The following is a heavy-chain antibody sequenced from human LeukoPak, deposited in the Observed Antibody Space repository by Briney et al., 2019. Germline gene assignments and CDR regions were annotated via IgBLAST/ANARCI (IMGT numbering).Heavy chain of an antibody. J-gene: IGHJ3*02. D-gene: IGHD3-10*01. CDR1: GYSFTSYW. Sequence: GESLKISCKGSGYSFTSYWIGWVRQMPGKGLEWMGIIYPGDSDTRYSPSFQGQVTISADKSISTAYLRWSGLKASDTAMYYCARHRGPVWFGELFDAFDIWGQGTMVTVSS. CDR3: ARHRGPVWFGELFDAFDI. CDR2: IYPGDSDT. V-gene: IGHV5-51*01.